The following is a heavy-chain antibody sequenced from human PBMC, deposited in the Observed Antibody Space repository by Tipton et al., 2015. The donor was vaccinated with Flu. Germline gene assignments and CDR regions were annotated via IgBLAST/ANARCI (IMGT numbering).Heavy chain of an antibody. Sequence: TLSLTCAVSGYSISSGYYWGWIRQPPGKGLEWIGSIYHSGSTYYNPSPKSRVTISVDTSKNQFSLKLSSVTAADTAVYYCARLLAPQGPAYWGQGTLVTVSS. CDR1: GYSISSGYY. CDR2: IYHSGST. CDR3: ARLLAPQGPAY. V-gene: IGHV4-38-2*01. D-gene: IGHD1-14*01. J-gene: IGHJ4*02.